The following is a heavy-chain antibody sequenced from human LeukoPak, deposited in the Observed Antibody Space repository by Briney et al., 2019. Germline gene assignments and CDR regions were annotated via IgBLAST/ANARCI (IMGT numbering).Heavy chain of an antibody. CDR1: GYTFTSYG. D-gene: IGHD6-13*01. CDR3: ARDDSLDIAAQPSFDY. CDR2: ISAYNGNT. V-gene: IGHV1-18*01. J-gene: IGHJ4*02. Sequence: ASVKVSCKASGYTFTSYGISWVRQAPGQGLEWMGWISAYNGNTNYAQKLQGRVTMTTDTSTSTAYMELRSLRSDDTAVYYCARDDSLDIAAQPSFDYWGQGTLVTVSS.